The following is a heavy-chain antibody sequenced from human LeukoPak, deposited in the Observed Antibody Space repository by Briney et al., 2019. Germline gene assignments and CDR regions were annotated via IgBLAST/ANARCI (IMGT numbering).Heavy chain of an antibody. CDR1: GFTFSNS. CDR3: ARDALK. V-gene: IGHV3-30-3*01. CDR2: ISYDGSNK. J-gene: IGHJ4*02. Sequence: PGKSQRLSCAASGFTFSNSMHWVRQAPGKGLEWVAIISYDGSNKYYADSVQGRFTISRDNSKNTVYLQVNSLRTEDTAVYYCARDALKWGQGTLVTVSS.